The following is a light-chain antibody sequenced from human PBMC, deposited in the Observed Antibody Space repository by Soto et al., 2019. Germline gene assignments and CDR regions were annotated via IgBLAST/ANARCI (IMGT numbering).Light chain of an antibody. V-gene: IGKV3-15*01. Sequence: EIVMTQSPATLSVSPGERATLSCRASRSVSSKLAWYQQKAGQAPRLLIYAASTRATNIPARFSGSGSGTEFTLTISSLQSEDFAVYYCQQDEDWRGFGQGTRVEI. CDR2: AAS. CDR3: QQDEDWRG. J-gene: IGKJ1*01. CDR1: RSVSSK.